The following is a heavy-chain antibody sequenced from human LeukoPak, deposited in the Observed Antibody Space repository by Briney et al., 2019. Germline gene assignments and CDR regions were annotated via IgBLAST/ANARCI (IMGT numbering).Heavy chain of an antibody. CDR1: GGSFSGYY. D-gene: IGHD2-2*01. J-gene: IGHJ5*02. CDR2: TNHSGST. Sequence: SETLSLTCAVYGGSFSGYYWSWIRQPPGKGLEWIGETNHSGSTNYNPSLKSRVTISVDTSKNQFSLKLSSVTAADTAVYYCARRVVVVPAAMRGGWFDPWGQGTLVTVSS. V-gene: IGHV4-34*01. CDR3: ARRVVVVPAAMRGGWFDP.